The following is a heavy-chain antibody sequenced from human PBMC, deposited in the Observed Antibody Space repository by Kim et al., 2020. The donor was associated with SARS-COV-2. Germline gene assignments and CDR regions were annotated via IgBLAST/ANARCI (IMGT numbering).Heavy chain of an antibody. D-gene: IGHD3-16*01. J-gene: IGHJ5*01. Sequence: GGSLRLSCVASGFTFSSCAMSWVRQAPGKGLEWVSVISCGGSITNYADSVKGRFAISRDNSKNTLYLQMNSLRAEDTAVYYCAREGGIRWQGGIDS. CDR1: GFTFSSCA. CDR3: AREGGIRWQGGIDS. CDR2: ISCGGSIT. V-gene: IGHV3-23*03.